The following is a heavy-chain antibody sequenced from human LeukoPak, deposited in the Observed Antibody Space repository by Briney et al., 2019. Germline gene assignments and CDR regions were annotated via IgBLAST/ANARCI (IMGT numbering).Heavy chain of an antibody. V-gene: IGHV4-31*03. J-gene: IGHJ3*02. CDR1: GGSISSGGYY. D-gene: IGHD3-22*01. CDR3: AIEMTYYYDSGAFDI. Sequence: SETLSLTCTVSGGSISSGGYYWSWIRQHPGKGLEWIGYIYYSGSTYYNPSLKSRVTISVDTSMNQFSLKLSSVTAADTAVYYCAIEMTYYYDSGAFDIWGQGTMVTVSS. CDR2: IYYSGST.